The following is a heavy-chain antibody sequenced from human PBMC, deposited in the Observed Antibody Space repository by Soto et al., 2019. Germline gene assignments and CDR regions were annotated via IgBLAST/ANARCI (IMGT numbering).Heavy chain of an antibody. CDR2: IYYSGST. Sequence: PSETLSLTCTVSGGSISSSSYYWGWIRQPPGKGLEWIGSIYYSGSTYYNPSLKSRVTISVDTSKNQFSLKLSSVTAADTAVYYCARLSLRYFDRSYYHPLDPWGQGTLVTVSS. V-gene: IGHV4-39*01. D-gene: IGHD3-9*01. CDR1: GGSISSSSYY. J-gene: IGHJ5*02. CDR3: ARLSLRYFDRSYYHPLDP.